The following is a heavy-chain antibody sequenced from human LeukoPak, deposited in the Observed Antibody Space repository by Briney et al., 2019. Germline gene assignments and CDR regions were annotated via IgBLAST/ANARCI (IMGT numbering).Heavy chain of an antibody. V-gene: IGHV4-39*01. CDR3: ARGDYYYGSGSLAYFDS. Sequence: SETLSLTCTVSGGSISSYYWGWIRQPPGKGLEWIGSIYYSGTTYYNPSLKSRVTISVDTSKNQFSLKLSSVTAADTAVYYCARGDYYYGSGSLAYFDSWGQGTLVTVSS. CDR2: IYYSGTT. CDR1: GGSISSYY. J-gene: IGHJ4*02. D-gene: IGHD3-10*01.